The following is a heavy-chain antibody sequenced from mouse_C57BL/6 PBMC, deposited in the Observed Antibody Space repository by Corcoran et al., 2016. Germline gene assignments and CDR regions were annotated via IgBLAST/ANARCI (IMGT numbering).Heavy chain of an antibody. CDR2: INPYNGGT. Sequence: EVQLQQSGPVLVKPGASVKMSCKASGYTFTDYYMNWVKQSHGKSLEWIGVINPYNGGTSYNQKFKGKATLTVDKSSSTAYMELNSLTSEDSAVYYCARRVNYFDYWGQGTTLTVSS. CDR3: ARRVNYFDY. V-gene: IGHV1-19*01. D-gene: IGHD2-2*01. J-gene: IGHJ2*01. CDR1: GYTFTDYY.